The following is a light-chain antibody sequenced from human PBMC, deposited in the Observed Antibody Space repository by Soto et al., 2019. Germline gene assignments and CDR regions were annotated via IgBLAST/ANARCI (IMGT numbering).Light chain of an antibody. V-gene: IGKV3-15*01. J-gene: IGKJ1*01. CDR2: DAS. Sequence: EIVMTQSPATLSASPGERATLSCRASQSVSSNLAWYQQKVGQAPRVLICDASTRATGIPGRFSGSGSWTEFTLTISSLQSEDFAVYYCQQYNNWPETFGQGTKVEIK. CDR3: QQYNNWPET. CDR1: QSVSSN.